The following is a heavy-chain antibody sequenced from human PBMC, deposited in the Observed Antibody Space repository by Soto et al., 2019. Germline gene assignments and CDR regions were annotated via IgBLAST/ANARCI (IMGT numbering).Heavy chain of an antibody. CDR3: AILLAGPNNWFDP. Sequence: SVKVSCKASGGTFNNYASHWMRQAPGQGLEWMGGIIPIFGTADYAQRFQGRVTFTADVSASTAYMELSSLRSEDTAVYYCAILLAGPNNWFDPWGQGTLVTVSS. J-gene: IGHJ5*02. CDR2: IIPIFGTA. V-gene: IGHV1-69*13. D-gene: IGHD2-15*01. CDR1: GGTFNNYA.